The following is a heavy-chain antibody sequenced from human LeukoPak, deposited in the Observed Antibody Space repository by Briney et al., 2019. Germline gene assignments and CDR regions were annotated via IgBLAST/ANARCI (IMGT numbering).Heavy chain of an antibody. CDR2: ISGSGGST. CDR1: GFTFDDYA. J-gene: IGHJ4*02. V-gene: IGHV3-23*01. D-gene: IGHD6-13*01. Sequence: PGRSLRLSCAASGFTFDDYAMSWVRQAPGKGLEWVSAISGSGGSTYYADSVEGRFTISRDNSKNTLHLQMNSLRAEDTAVYFCARYSSSWYDSFDYWGQGTLVTVSS. CDR3: ARYSSSWYDSFDY.